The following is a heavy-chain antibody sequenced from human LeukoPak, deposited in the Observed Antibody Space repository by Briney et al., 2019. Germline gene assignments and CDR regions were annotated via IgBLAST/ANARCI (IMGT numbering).Heavy chain of an antibody. J-gene: IGHJ6*03. Sequence: SETLSLTCTVSGGSISSYYWSWIRQPPGKGLEWIGYIYYSGSTNYNPSLKSRVTISVDTSKNQFSLKLSSVTAADTAVYYCAYSTYYYYMDVWGEGTTVTVSS. V-gene: IGHV4-59*01. CDR1: GGSISSYY. CDR2: IYYSGST. CDR3: AYSTYYYYMDV. D-gene: IGHD2-21*01.